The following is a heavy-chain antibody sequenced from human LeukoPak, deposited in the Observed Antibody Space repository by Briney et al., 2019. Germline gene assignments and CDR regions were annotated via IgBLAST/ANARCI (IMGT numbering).Heavy chain of an antibody. V-gene: IGHV3-53*01. J-gene: IGHJ5*02. D-gene: IGHD6-13*01. CDR2: MYSRGDT. CDR1: GFTVSDNY. CDR3: ARDAPQVPAAGVLAS. Sequence: GGSLRLSCAASGFTVSDNYMSWVRQAPGKGLEWVSVMYSRGDTYYADSVKGRFTFSGDISKNMLYLQMNGLRPEDTAMYYCARDAPQVPAAGVLASWGQGTLVTVSS.